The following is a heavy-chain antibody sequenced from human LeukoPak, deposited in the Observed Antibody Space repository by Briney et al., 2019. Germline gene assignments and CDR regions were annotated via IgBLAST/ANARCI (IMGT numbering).Heavy chain of an antibody. Sequence: SQTLSLTCTVSGGSMSSGSYYWSWIRQPAGKGLEWIGRIKTSGTTDYNPSLESRVTILVDTSKNQFSPNLSSVTATDTAVYYCVRSWDSSGWYVYYYMDVWGKGTTVTVSS. D-gene: IGHD6-19*01. V-gene: IGHV4-61*02. CDR2: IKTSGTT. J-gene: IGHJ6*03. CDR3: VRSWDSSGWYVYYYMDV. CDR1: GGSMSSGSYY.